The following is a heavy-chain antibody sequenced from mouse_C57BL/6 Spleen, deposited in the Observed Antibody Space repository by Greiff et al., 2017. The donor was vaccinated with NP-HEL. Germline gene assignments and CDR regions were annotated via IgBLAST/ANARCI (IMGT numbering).Heavy chain of an antibody. Sequence: VQLQQPGAELVKPGASVKLSCKASGYTFTSYWMHWVKQRPGQGLEWIGMIHPNSGSTNYNEKFKSKATLTVDKSSSTAYMQLSSLTSEDSAVYYCAKRITTHFDYWGQGTTLTVSS. CDR3: AKRITTHFDY. V-gene: IGHV1-64*01. CDR2: IHPNSGST. D-gene: IGHD1-1*01. J-gene: IGHJ2*01. CDR1: GYTFTSYW.